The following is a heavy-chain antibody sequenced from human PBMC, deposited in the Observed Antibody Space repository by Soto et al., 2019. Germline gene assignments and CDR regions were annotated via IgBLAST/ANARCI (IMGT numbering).Heavy chain of an antibody. CDR1: GGSISSGDYY. CDR3: ARDKRITIFGVVIEGDPTDYYGMDV. D-gene: IGHD3-3*01. J-gene: IGHJ6*02. Sequence: SETLSLTCTVSGGSISSGDYYWSWIRQPPGKGLEWIGYIYYSGSTYYNPSLKSRVTISVDTSKNQFSLKLSSVTAADTAVYYCARDKRITIFGVVIEGDPTDYYGMDVWGQWTTVT. CDR2: IYYSGST. V-gene: IGHV4-30-4*01.